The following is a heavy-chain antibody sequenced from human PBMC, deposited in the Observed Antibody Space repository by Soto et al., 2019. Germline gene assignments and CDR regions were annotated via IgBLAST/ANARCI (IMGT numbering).Heavy chain of an antibody. Sequence: GASVKVSCKASGYTFTSYGISWVRQAPGQGLEWMGWISAYNGNTNYAQKLQGRVTMTTDTSTSTAYMELRSLRSDDTAVYYCARDGYSSSWYSYYYYGMDVWGQGTTVTVSS. D-gene: IGHD6-13*01. CDR2: ISAYNGNT. CDR3: ARDGYSSSWYSYYYYGMDV. V-gene: IGHV1-18*01. J-gene: IGHJ6*02. CDR1: GYTFTSYG.